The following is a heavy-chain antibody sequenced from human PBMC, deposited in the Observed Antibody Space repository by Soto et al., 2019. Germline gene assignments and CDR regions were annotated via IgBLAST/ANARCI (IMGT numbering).Heavy chain of an antibody. CDR2: INAGNGNT. V-gene: IGHV1-3*05. J-gene: IGHJ4*02. Sequence: QVQLVRSGAEEKKPGASVKVSCKASGYTFTSYAMHWVRQAPGQRLEWVGWINAGNGNTKYSQKFQGRVTITRDTSASTAYMELSSLRSEDTAVYYCARAWVVVTAPDYWGQGTLVTVSS. D-gene: IGHD2-21*02. CDR3: ARAWVVVTAPDY. CDR1: GYTFTSYA.